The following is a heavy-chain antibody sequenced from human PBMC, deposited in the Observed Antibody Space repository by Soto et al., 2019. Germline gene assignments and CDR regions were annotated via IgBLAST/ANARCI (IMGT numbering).Heavy chain of an antibody. CDR1: GGSISSGGYY. Sequence: TLSLTCTVSGGSISSGGYYWSWIRQHPGKGLEWIGYIYYSGSTYYNPSLKSRVTISVDASKNQFSLKLSSVTAADTAVYYCARGSMNYDFWSGSRDAFDIWGQGTMVIVS. V-gene: IGHV4-31*03. J-gene: IGHJ3*02. D-gene: IGHD3-3*01. CDR3: ARGSMNYDFWSGSRDAFDI. CDR2: IYYSGST.